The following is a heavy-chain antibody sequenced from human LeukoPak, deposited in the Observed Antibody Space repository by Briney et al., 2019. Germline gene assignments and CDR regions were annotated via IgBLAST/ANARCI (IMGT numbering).Heavy chain of an antibody. D-gene: IGHD3-10*01. V-gene: IGHV3-73*01. J-gene: IGHJ4*02. CDR2: IRSKANSYAT. Sequence: GGSLKLSCAASGFTFSGSAMHWVRQASGKGLEWVGRIRSKANSYATAYAASVKGRFTISRDDSKNTALLQMNSLKTEDTAVYYCTGNYYGSGSYADFDYWGQGTLVTVSS. CDR1: GFTFSGSA. CDR3: TGNYYGSGSYADFDY.